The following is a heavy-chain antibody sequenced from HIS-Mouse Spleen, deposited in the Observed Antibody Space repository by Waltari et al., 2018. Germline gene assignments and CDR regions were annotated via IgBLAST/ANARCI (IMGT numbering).Heavy chain of an antibody. CDR3: AREIPYSSSWYDWYFDL. D-gene: IGHD6-13*01. V-gene: IGHV4-39*07. J-gene: IGHJ2*01. CDR2: IYYSGRT. CDR1: GGSISSSSYY. Sequence: QLQLQESGPGLVKPSETLSLTCTVSGGSISSSSYYWGWIRQPPGNGLEWIGSIYYSGRTYCNPSLTSRGTISVDTSKNQFSLKLSSVTAADTAVYYCAREIPYSSSWYDWYFDLWGRGTLVTVSS.